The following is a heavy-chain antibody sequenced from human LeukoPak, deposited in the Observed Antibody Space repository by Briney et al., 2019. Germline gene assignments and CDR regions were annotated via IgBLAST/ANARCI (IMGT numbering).Heavy chain of an antibody. CDR3: ASRYSSSWYYFDY. Sequence: SETLSLTCTVSGGSISSSSYYWGWIRQPPGKGLEWIGSIYYRGSTYYNPSLKSRVTISVDTSKNQFSLKLSSVTAADTAVYYCASRYSSSWYYFDYWGQGTLVTVSS. CDR1: GGSISSSSYY. J-gene: IGHJ4*02. CDR2: IYYRGST. V-gene: IGHV4-39*01. D-gene: IGHD6-13*01.